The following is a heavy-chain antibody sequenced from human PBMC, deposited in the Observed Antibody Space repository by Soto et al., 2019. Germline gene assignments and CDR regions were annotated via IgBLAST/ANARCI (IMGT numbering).Heavy chain of an antibody. CDR3: AREGAKWHSSSSGNDY. CDR1: GYTFTGYY. D-gene: IGHD6-6*01. V-gene: IGHV1-2*02. Sequence: ASVKVSCKASGYTFTGYYMHWVRQAPGQGLEWMGWINPNSGGTNYAQKFQGRVTMTRDTSISTAYMELSRLRSDDTAVYYCAREGAKWHSSSSGNDYWGQGTLVTVSS. CDR2: INPNSGGT. J-gene: IGHJ4*02.